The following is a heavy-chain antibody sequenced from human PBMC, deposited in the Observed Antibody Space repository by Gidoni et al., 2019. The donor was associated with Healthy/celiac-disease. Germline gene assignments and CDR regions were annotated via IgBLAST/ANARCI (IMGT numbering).Heavy chain of an antibody. V-gene: IGHV4-39*01. D-gene: IGHD5-18*01. CDR3: ARHDGAAMVPI. J-gene: IGHJ4*02. CDR1: GGSISSSSYY. Sequence: QLQLQESGPGLVKPSETLSLTCTVSGGSISSSSYYWGWIRQPPGKGLEWIGSIYYSGSTYYNPSLKSRVTISVDTSKNQFSLKLSSVTAADTAVYYCARHDGAAMVPIWGQGTLVTVSS. CDR2: IYYSGST.